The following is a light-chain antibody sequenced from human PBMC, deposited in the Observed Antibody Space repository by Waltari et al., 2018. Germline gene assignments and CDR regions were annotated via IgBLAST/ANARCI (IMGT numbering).Light chain of an antibody. CDR3: QNYNSALRT. J-gene: IGKJ1*01. CDR1: QGISNY. CDR2: AAA. V-gene: IGKV1-27*01. Sequence: DIQMTQSPSSLSASVGDRITIPCRASQGISNYLAWYQQKPGKVPKFLIYAAAALESGVPSRFSGSGSGTHFTLTISSLQPEDAATYYCQNYNSALRTFGQGTKVEIK.